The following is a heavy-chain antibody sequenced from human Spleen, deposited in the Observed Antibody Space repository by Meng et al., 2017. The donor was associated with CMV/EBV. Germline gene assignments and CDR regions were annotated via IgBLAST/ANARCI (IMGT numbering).Heavy chain of an antibody. Sequence: GGSLRLSCAASGFTFGNAWMSWVRQAPGKGLEWVGRIKSKTDGGTTDYAAPVKGRFTISRDDSKNTLYLQMNSLKTEDTAVYYCTSAPGVVIYYYYYGMDVWGQGTTVTVSS. CDR1: GFTFGNAW. CDR2: IKSKTDGGTT. V-gene: IGHV3-15*01. CDR3: TSAPGVVIYYYYYGMDV. J-gene: IGHJ6*02. D-gene: IGHD3-3*01.